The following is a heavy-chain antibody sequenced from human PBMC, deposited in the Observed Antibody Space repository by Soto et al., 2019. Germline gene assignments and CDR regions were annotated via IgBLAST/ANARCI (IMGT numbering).Heavy chain of an antibody. CDR1: GFSLGTYGVG. D-gene: IGHD6-19*01. J-gene: IGHJ5*02. CDR3: AHGYTGSGWFQNCFDP. CDR2: IYWDDDK. Sequence: QITLKESGPALLKPTQTLTLTCTVSGFSLGTYGVGVGWIRQPPGKALEWLAFIYWDDDKRYSPSLKSRLTIHKDTSKNQVVLTMINMYPVDNAATYCAHGYTGSGWFQNCFDPWGQGTLVTVSS. V-gene: IGHV2-5*02.